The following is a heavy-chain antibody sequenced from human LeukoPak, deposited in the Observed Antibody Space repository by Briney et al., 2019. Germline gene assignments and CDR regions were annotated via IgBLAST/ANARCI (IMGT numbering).Heavy chain of an antibody. CDR1: GFTFSSFW. J-gene: IGHJ4*02. CDR2: ISGDGNST. V-gene: IGHV3-74*01. CDR3: VSMVRGVGY. D-gene: IGHD3-10*01. Sequence: GGSLRLSCAASGFTFSSFWMHWVRQTPGKGLVWVSGISGDGNSTNYADSVKGRFTISRDNSKNSVYLELNSLRPEDTAVYYCVSMVRGVGYWGQGTLVTVSS.